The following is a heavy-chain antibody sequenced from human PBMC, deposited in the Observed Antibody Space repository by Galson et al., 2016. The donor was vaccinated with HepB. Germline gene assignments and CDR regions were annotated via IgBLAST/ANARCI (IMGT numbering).Heavy chain of an antibody. J-gene: IGHJ4*02. V-gene: IGHV2-5*02. D-gene: IGHD1-26*01. Sequence: PALVKPTQTLTLTCTVSGFSLATSGVGVGWIRQTPGKALEWLGHIYWDDDKRYSPSLKTRLTITRDPSKNQVALTMTNMDPSDTGTYYCARIRNTRGSRSGEIDSWGQGTLVTVSS. CDR3: ARIRNTRGSRSGEIDS. CDR2: IYWDDDK. CDR1: GFSLATSGVG.